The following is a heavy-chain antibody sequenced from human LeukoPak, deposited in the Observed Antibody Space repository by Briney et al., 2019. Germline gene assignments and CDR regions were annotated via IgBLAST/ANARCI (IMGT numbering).Heavy chain of an antibody. CDR2: ISSDGNNT. Sequence: PGGSLRLSCAASGFTLSSYWMHWVRQAPGKGLVWVSRISSDGNNTNYADSVKGRFTISRDNSKNTLYLQMNSLRAEDTAIYYCAKVLRSFDWSNDYWGQGALVTVSS. J-gene: IGHJ4*02. V-gene: IGHV3-74*01. CDR3: AKVLRSFDWSNDY. CDR1: GFTLSSYW. D-gene: IGHD3-9*01.